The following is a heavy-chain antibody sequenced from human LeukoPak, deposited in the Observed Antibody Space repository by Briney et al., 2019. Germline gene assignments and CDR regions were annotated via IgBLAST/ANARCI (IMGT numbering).Heavy chain of an antibody. V-gene: IGHV3-21*04. J-gene: IGHJ4*02. CDR2: ISTSSSYI. Sequence: PGGSLRLSCAASGFTFSSYSMNWVRQAPGKGLEWVSSISTSSSYIYYADSVKGRFTISRDNAKNSLYLQMNSLRAEDTALFYCAKSPYDSSGYYFDYWGQGTLVTVSS. CDR3: AKSPYDSSGYYFDY. D-gene: IGHD3-22*01. CDR1: GFTFSSYS.